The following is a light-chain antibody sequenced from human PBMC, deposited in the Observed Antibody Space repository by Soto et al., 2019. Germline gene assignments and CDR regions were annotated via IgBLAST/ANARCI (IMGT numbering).Light chain of an antibody. J-gene: IGLJ2*01. CDR3: SSYTSTNVVI. CDR2: DVS. V-gene: IGLV2-14*03. CDR1: SSDIGDYNY. Sequence: QSALTQPASVSGSPGQSITISCTGSSSDIGDYNYVSWYKHHPGKAPKLMIYDVSNRPSGVSNRFSGSKSGNTASLTISGLQAEDEADYYCSSYTSTNVVIFGGGTKLTVL.